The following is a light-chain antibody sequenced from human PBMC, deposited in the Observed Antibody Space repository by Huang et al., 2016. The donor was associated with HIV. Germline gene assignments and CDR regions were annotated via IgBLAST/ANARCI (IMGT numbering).Light chain of an antibody. CDR2: KAS. CDR3: QQYDSYWT. Sequence: DVQMTQSPSTLSAYVGDSITITCRASQSINNYLVWYQQKAGKAPDLLIYKASTLDSGDPSRFSGSGSGTTVTLTISNLQPDDFATYYCQQYDSYWTFGQGTKVE. CDR1: QSINNY. J-gene: IGKJ1*01. V-gene: IGKV1-5*03.